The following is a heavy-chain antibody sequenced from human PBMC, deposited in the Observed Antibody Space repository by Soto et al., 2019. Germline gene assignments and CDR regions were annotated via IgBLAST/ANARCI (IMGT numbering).Heavy chain of an antibody. D-gene: IGHD3-3*01. CDR1: GGSISSGDYY. CDR3: ARWWSGSRQGFDP. CDR2: IYYSGST. Sequence: QVQLQESGPGLVKPSQTLSLTCTVSGGSISSGDYYWSWIRQHPGKGLEWIGYIYYSGSTYYNPSXXXRXXISVDTAKNQFPLQLSSVTAANTAVYYCARWWSGSRQGFDPWGQGTRVTVSS. V-gene: IGHV4-31*03. J-gene: IGHJ5*02.